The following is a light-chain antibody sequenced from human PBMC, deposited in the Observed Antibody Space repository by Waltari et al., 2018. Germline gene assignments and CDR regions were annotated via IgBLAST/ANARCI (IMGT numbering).Light chain of an antibody. CDR1: SSDIGSYNF. CDR2: EVT. V-gene: IGLV2-18*02. J-gene: IGLJ2*01. CDR3: SSYTTSSTVI. Sequence: QSALIQPPSVSGSPGQSVAIYCTGTSSDIGSYNFVSWYQQFPGTAPKLLIYEVTNRPSGVPGRFSGSKSGYTASLAISGLQPEDEADYYCSSYTTSSTVIFGGGTKLTVL.